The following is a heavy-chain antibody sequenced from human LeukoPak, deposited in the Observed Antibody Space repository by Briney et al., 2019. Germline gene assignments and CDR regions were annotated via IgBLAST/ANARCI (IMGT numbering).Heavy chain of an antibody. CDR2: IYYSGST. CDR3: ARWSPSSSSGFDY. D-gene: IGHD6-6*01. J-gene: IGHJ4*02. V-gene: IGHV4-31*03. Sequence: SETLSLTCTVSGDSISIGGYYWSWSRQHPGKVLGCIGYIYYSGSTYYNPSLKSRVTISVDTSKKHSNLQPSSVTAADTAVYYCARWSPSSSSGFDYWPQGPLVPVPS. CDR1: GDSISIGGYY.